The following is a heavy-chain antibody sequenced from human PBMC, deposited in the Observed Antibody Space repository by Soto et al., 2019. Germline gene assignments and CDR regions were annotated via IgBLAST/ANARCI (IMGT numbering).Heavy chain of an antibody. D-gene: IGHD3-10*01. CDR1: GFSFSSYA. J-gene: IGHJ4*02. Sequence: EVQLLESGGGLVQPGGSLRLSCAASGFSFSSYAMTWVRQAPGKGLEWVSAISGSGSITYYADSVKGRFTISRDNSKNTLDLHTNSLRAEDTAVYYCAKDIRGLRGAYYFDNWGQGILVTVSS. CDR2: ISGSGSIT. CDR3: AKDIRGLRGAYYFDN. V-gene: IGHV3-23*01.